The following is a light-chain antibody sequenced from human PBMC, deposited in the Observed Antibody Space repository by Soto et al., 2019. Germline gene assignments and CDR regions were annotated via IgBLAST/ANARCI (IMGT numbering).Light chain of an antibody. CDR2: LGS. Sequence: DIVMTQSPLSLPVTPGEPASISCRSSQSLLHSNGYNYLDWYLQKPVQSPQLLIYLGSNRASGVPDRLSGSGSGADFTLQISRVEAEDVGVYYCMQALRTWTLGQGTKVVIK. CDR3: MQALRTWT. CDR1: QSLLHSNGYNY. J-gene: IGKJ1*01. V-gene: IGKV2-28*01.